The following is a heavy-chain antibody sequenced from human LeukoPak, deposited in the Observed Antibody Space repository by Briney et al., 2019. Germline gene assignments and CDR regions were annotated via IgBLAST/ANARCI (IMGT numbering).Heavy chain of an antibody. Sequence: SETLSLTCSVSAGSITSFYWSWIWQPPGKGLEWLGYIFYTGSTNYNPSLKSRVTISLDKSKNQFFLKLSSVTAADTAMYYCARRTSNGWPSENAFDIWGQGTMVTVSS. CDR2: IFYTGST. V-gene: IGHV4-59*01. D-gene: IGHD6-19*01. CDR3: ARRTSNGWPSENAFDI. CDR1: AGSITSFY. J-gene: IGHJ3*02.